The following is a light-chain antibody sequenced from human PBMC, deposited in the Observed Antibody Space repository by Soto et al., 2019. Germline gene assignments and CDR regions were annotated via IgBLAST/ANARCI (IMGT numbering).Light chain of an antibody. J-gene: IGKJ1*01. Sequence: DIQMTQSPSSLSASVGDRVTITYRASQGIDNYLAWFQQKAGKAPKPLIYGASTLLSGVPSNFSGRGSGTEFTLTISSLQPDDFATYYCQQYNSYSGTFGQGTKVDIK. CDR2: GAS. CDR1: QGIDNY. V-gene: IGKV1-16*02. CDR3: QQYNSYSGT.